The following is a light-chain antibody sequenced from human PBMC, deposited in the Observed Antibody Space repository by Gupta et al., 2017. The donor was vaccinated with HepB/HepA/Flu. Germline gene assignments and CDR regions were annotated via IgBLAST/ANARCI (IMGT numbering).Light chain of an antibody. V-gene: IGKV1-39*01. CDR2: GAS. Sequence: DIQMTQSPSSLVASVGDRVTITCRASRTISNYLNWYQQKPGRAPNLLIYGASGLQNGVPSRFSGSGSETEFTLTIRRLQPEDVATYYCQQTDMTPITFGGGTKVEIK. J-gene: IGKJ4*01. CDR3: QQTDMTPIT. CDR1: RTISNY.